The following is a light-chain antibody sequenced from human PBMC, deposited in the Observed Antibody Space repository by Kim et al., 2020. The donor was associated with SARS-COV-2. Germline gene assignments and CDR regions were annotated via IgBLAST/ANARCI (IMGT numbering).Light chain of an antibody. Sequence: SASVGDRVTITCRASQSIDIWLALYQQVPGKAPKRLIYQASSLESDVPSRFSGSGSGTEFTLTISSLQPDDFATYYCQQYRSHWTFGQGTKVDIK. CDR2: QAS. CDR3: QQYRSHWT. J-gene: IGKJ1*01. V-gene: IGKV1-5*03. CDR1: QSIDIW.